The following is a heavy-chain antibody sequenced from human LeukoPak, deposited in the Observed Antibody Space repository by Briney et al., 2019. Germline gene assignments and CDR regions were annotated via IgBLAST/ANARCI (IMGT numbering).Heavy chain of an antibody. Sequence: GASVKVSCKASGYTFTGYYMHWVRQAPGQGLEWMGWINPNSGGTNYAQKFQGRVTITRDPSISTAYMELSRLRSDEPALFSCGRGNVVTSNWFDPWGQGTLVTVSS. J-gene: IGHJ5*02. V-gene: IGHV1-2*02. D-gene: IGHD4-11*01. CDR1: GYTFTGYY. CDR2: INPNSGGT. CDR3: GRGNVVTSNWFDP.